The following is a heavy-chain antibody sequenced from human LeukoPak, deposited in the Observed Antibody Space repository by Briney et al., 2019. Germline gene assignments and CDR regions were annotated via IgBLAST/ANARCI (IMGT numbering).Heavy chain of an antibody. J-gene: IGHJ4*02. CDR1: GGSISSSSYY. Sequence: SETLSLTCTVSGGSISSSSYYWGWIRQPPGKGLEWIGSIYYSGSTYYNPSLKSRVTISVDTSKNQFSLKLSSVTAADTAVYYCARGAGVCSGGSCYLTFDYWGQGTLVTVSS. CDR2: IYYSGST. CDR3: ARGAGVCSGGSCYLTFDY. D-gene: IGHD2-15*01. V-gene: IGHV4-39*07.